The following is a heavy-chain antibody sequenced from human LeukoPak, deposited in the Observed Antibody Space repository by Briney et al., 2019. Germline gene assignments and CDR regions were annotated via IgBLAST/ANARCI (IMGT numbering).Heavy chain of an antibody. CDR3: AREVYAIHYYYYYGMDV. Sequence: SETLSLTCTVSGGSISSGSYYWSWIRQPAGKGLEWFGRIYTSGSTNYNPSLKSRVTISVDTSKNQFSLKLSSVTAADTAVYYCAREVYAIHYYYYYGMDVWGQGTTVTVSS. J-gene: IGHJ6*02. V-gene: IGHV4-61*02. CDR2: IYTSGST. CDR1: GGSISSGSYY. D-gene: IGHD2-8*01.